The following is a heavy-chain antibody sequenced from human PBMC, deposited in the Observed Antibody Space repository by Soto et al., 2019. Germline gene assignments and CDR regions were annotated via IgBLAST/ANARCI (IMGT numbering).Heavy chain of an antibody. CDR2: ISGSGGST. CDR3: ASAQFYCSGGSCSLYYFDY. Sequence: GGSLRLSCAASGFTFSSYAMSWVRQAPGKGLEWVSAISGSGGSTYYADSVKGRFTISRDNSKNTLYLQMNSLRAEDTAVYYCASAQFYCSGGSCSLYYFDYWGQGTLVTVSS. J-gene: IGHJ4*02. D-gene: IGHD2-15*01. CDR1: GFTFSSYA. V-gene: IGHV3-23*01.